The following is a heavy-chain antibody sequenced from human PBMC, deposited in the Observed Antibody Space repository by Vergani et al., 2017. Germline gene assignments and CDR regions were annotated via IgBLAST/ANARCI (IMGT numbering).Heavy chain of an antibody. CDR1: GGSLSGYF. CDR2: ITASGSA. Sequence: QVHLQQRGAGVLKPSETPSLTCGVIGGSLSGYFWSWIRQSPGRGLEWIGEITASGSAKYSPSATSRVTISVDTSRGEFTLTVTSVTAADTGLYCCAGRRPRLNLGSKSNAGTFDSWGQGNLVNVSS. J-gene: IGHJ4*03. D-gene: IGHD3-10*01. V-gene: IGHV4-34*02. CDR3: AGRRPRLNLGSKSNAGTFDS.